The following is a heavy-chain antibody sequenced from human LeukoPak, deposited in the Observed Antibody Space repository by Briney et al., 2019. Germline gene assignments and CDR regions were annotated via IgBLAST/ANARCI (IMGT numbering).Heavy chain of an antibody. CDR2: IGPDSGGT. Sequence: ASVKVSCKASGYTFTGYYIHWVRQAPGQGLEWMGRIGPDSGGTNYAQKFQGRVTMARDTSINTAYMELSRLRSDDTAVYYCAREYSTNWYLLWDFWGQGTLVTVSS. CDR1: GYTFTGYY. CDR3: AREYSTNWYLLWDF. V-gene: IGHV1-2*06. J-gene: IGHJ4*02. D-gene: IGHD2-8*01.